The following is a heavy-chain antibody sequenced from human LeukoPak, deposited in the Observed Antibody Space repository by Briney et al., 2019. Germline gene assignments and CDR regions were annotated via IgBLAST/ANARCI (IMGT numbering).Heavy chain of an antibody. Sequence: PGGSLRLSCAASGFTFNSYAMSWVRQAPRKGLEWVSAITGGGGSTYYADSVKGRFTISRDNSKNTLYLQMNSLRAEDTAVYYCAREGRGAFDIWGQGTMVTVSS. J-gene: IGHJ3*02. CDR2: ITGGGGST. V-gene: IGHV3-23*01. CDR3: AREGRGAFDI. D-gene: IGHD1-26*01. CDR1: GFTFNSYA.